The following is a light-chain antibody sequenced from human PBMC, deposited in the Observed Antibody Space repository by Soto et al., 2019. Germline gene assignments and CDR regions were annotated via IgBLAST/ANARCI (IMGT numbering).Light chain of an antibody. CDR3: QQYYSTPLT. J-gene: IGKJ4*01. CDR2: WAS. V-gene: IGKV4-1*01. Sequence: DIVMTQSPDSLAVSLGERATINCKSSQSVLYSSNNKNYLAWYQQKPGQPPKLLIYWASTRESGVPDRFCGSGSGTDSTLTISSLQAEDVAVYYCQQYYSTPLTFGGGTKVEIK. CDR1: QSVLYSSNNKNY.